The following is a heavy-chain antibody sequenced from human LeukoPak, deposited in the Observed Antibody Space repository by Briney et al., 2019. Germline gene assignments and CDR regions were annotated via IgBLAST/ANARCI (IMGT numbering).Heavy chain of an antibody. J-gene: IGHJ4*02. V-gene: IGHV3-7*01. Sequence: GGSLRLSCAASGFTFNTFWMSWVRQAPGKGLEWVATIKQDGSEKYYVDSVKGRFTIARDSAMNSLYLQMNSLRGEDTAVYYCARGHYYFDYWGQGTLVTVSS. CDR3: ARGHYYFDY. CDR1: GFTFNTFW. CDR2: IKQDGSEK.